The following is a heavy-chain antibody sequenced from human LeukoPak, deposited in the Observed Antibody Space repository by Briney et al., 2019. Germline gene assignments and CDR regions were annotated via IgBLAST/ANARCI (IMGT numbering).Heavy chain of an antibody. D-gene: IGHD3-22*01. CDR2: IIPILGIA. J-gene: IGHJ4*02. CDR1: GGTFSSYA. CDR3: ASAKPPTYDSSGPIDY. V-gene: IGHV1-69*04. Sequence: GASVKVSCKASGGTFSSYAISWVRQAPGQGLEWMGRIIPILGIANYAQKFQGRVTITADKSTSTAYMELSSLRSEDTAVYYCASAKPPTYDSSGPIDYWGQGTLVTVSS.